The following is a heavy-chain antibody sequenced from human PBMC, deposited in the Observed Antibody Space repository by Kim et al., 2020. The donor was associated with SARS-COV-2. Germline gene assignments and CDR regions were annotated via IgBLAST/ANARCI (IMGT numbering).Heavy chain of an antibody. CDR3: ASSGSWYEFDY. J-gene: IGHJ4*02. D-gene: IGHD6-13*01. V-gene: IGHV4-4*09. CDR2: T. Sequence: TNDTPSLKSRVTISVDTSKNQFSLKLSSVTAADTAVYYCASSGSWYEFDYWGQGTLVTVSS.